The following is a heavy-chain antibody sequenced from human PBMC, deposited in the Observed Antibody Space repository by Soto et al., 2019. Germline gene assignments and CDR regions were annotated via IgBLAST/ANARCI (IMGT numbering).Heavy chain of an antibody. CDR2: IYPGDSDT. Sequence: PGESLKISCKGSGYSFTSYWIGWVRQMPGKGLEWMGIIYPGDSDTRYSPSFQGQVTISADKSISTAYLQWSSLKASDTAMYYCARFGRRGVGATQSDAFDIWGQGTMVTVSS. J-gene: IGHJ3*02. D-gene: IGHD1-26*01. V-gene: IGHV5-51*01. CDR1: GYSFTSYW. CDR3: ARFGRRGVGATQSDAFDI.